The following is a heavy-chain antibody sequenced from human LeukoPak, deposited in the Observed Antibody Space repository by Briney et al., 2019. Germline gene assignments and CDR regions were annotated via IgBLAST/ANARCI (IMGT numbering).Heavy chain of an antibody. J-gene: IGHJ4*02. CDR2: IYSSGTT. CDR3: ASSRIAGALDY. Sequence: GGSLRLSCAASGFTVSSNYMNWVRQAPGKGLEWVSVIYSSGTTYYADSVKGRFTISRDNSKKTLYLQVNSLRAEDTAVYYCASSRIAGALDYWGQGTLVTVSS. CDR1: GFTVSSNY. D-gene: IGHD6-13*01. V-gene: IGHV3-66*01.